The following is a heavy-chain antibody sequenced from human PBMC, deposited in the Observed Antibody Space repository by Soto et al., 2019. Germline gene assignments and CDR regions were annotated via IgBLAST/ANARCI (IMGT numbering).Heavy chain of an antibody. J-gene: IGHJ6*02. CDR3: ARDLGYYYDSSGYYSDYYYGMDV. D-gene: IGHD3-22*01. CDR1: GYTFTGYY. V-gene: IGHV1-2*04. Sequence: GASVKVSCKASGYTFTGYYMHWVRQAPGQGLEWMGWINPNSGGTNYAQKFQGWVTMTRDTSISTAYMELSRLRSDDTAVYYCARDLGYYYDSSGYYSDYYYGMDVWGQGTTVTVSS. CDR2: INPNSGGT.